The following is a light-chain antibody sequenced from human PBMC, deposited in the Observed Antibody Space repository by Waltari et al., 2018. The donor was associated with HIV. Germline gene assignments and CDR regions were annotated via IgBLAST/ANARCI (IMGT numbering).Light chain of an antibody. V-gene: IGLV1-40*01. CDR1: ISNIGAGYG. CDR2: GNS. Sequence: QSVLTQPPSVSGAPGQRVTISCTGSISNIGAGYGVHWYQQLPGTAPKLLISGNSNRPSGVPYRFSGSKSGTSASLAITGLQAEDEADYYCQSYDSSLSGSVFGGGTKLTVL. CDR3: QSYDSSLSGSV. J-gene: IGLJ3*02.